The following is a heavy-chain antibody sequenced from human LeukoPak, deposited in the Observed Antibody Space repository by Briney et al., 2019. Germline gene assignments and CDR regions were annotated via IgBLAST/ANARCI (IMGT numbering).Heavy chain of an antibody. V-gene: IGHV4-4*07. CDR2: ICTSGST. Sequence: SETLSLTCTVSGGSISSNYWSWIRQPAGKGLEWIARICTSGSTNYSPSPKSRVSLSVDTSRNQFSLRLSSVTDADTAVYFCARDGRGYASSWYFDLWGQGTLVTVSS. CDR1: GGSISSNY. J-gene: IGHJ4*02. D-gene: IGHD6-13*01. CDR3: ARDGRGYASSWYFDL.